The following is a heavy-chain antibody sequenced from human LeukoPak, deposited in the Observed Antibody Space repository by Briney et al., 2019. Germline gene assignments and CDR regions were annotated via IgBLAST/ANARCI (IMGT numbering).Heavy chain of an antibody. Sequence: SETLSLTCTVSGGSINSYYWSWIRQPPGKGLEWIGYIYYTGSASYNPSFKSRVTLSVNTSKNQFSLRLSSVTAADTALYYCARGSTLGATDLDSWGQGTLVTVSS. CDR2: IYYTGSA. V-gene: IGHV4-59*01. D-gene: IGHD2/OR15-2a*01. CDR1: GGSINSYY. CDR3: ARGSTLGATDLDS. J-gene: IGHJ4*02.